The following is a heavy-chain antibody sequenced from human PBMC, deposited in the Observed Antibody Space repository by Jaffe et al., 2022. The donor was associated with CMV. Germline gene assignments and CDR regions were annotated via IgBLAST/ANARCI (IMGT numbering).Heavy chain of an antibody. CDR3: ARAPYSSGFFL. D-gene: IGHD6-19*01. Sequence: QVQLQQWGAGLLKPSETLSLTCAVYGGSFSGYYWSWIRQPPGKGLEWIGEINHSGSTNYNPSLKSRVTISVDTSKNQFSLKLSSVTAADTAVYYCARAPYSSGFFLWGQGTLVTVSS. J-gene: IGHJ4*02. CDR2: INHSGST. V-gene: IGHV4-34*01. CDR1: GGSFSGYY.